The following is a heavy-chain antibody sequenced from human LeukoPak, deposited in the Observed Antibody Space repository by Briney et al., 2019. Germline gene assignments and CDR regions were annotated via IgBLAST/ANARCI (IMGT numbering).Heavy chain of an antibody. J-gene: IGHJ6*02. CDR3: ARDTRSVGSGTYYPFYYGMDV. CDR2: ISHDGNNK. CDR1: GFTFSSYG. Sequence: PGRSLRLSCAASGFTFSSYGMHWVRQAPGKGLEGVAIISHDGNNKYYADSVKGRFTISRDNSKNTLHLQMNSLRAEDTAVYYCARDTRSVGSGTYYPFYYGMDVWGQGTTVTVSS. V-gene: IGHV3-30*03. D-gene: IGHD3-10*01.